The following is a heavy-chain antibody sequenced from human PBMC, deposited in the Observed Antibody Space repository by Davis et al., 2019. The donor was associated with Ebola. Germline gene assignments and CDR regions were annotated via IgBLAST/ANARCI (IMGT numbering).Heavy chain of an antibody. J-gene: IGHJ6*02. D-gene: IGHD5-18*01. V-gene: IGHV3-48*01. CDR3: ARPDTAMVDYYYYGMDV. CDR2: ISSSGSTI. CDR1: GFTFSSYS. Sequence: GESLKISCAASGFTFSSYSMNWVRQAPGKGLEWVSYISSSGSTIYYADSVKGRFTISRDNSKNTLYLQMNSLRAEDTAVYYCARPDTAMVDYYYYGMDVWGQGTTVTVSS.